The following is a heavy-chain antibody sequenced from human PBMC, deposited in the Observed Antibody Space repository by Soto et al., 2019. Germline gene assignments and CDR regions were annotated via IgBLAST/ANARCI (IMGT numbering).Heavy chain of an antibody. Sequence: SETLSLTCTVSGGSISSSSYYWGWIRQPPAKGLEWIGSIYYSGSTYYNPSLKSRVTISVDTSKNQFSLKLSSVTAADTAVYYCARRYSSSWYARGWFDPWGQGTLVTVSS. CDR2: IYYSGST. J-gene: IGHJ5*02. V-gene: IGHV4-39*01. CDR3: ARRYSSSWYARGWFDP. CDR1: GGSISSSSYY. D-gene: IGHD6-13*01.